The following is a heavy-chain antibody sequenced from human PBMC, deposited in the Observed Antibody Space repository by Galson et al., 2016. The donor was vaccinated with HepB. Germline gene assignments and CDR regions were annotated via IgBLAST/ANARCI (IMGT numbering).Heavy chain of an antibody. CDR3: AKGVPTGGAFDY. V-gene: IGHV3-23*01. Sequence: SLRLSCAASGFTFSNYAMTWVRQAPGKGLEWVSGINGGGDNTHYADSVKGRFTISRDNSKNTLYLQMNSLRVEDTAIYYCAKGVPTGGAFDYWGQGTLVTVSS. CDR1: GFTFSNYA. D-gene: IGHD1-26*01. J-gene: IGHJ4*02. CDR2: INGGGDNT.